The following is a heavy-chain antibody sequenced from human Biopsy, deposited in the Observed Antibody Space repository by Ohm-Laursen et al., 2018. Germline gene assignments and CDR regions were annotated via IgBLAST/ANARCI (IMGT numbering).Heavy chain of an antibody. CDR3: AIEGGTYSKPFGY. J-gene: IGHJ4*02. V-gene: IGHV1-8*01. Sequence: APVKISCKASGYTFISYDIDWVRQATGQGLEWMGWMNPNSGKTGYAQKFQGRVTMTTNTSVNTAYMELSSLTFEDTAVYYCAIEGGTYSKPFGYWGQGSQVIVSS. D-gene: IGHD1-26*01. CDR1: GYTFISYD. CDR2: MNPNSGKT.